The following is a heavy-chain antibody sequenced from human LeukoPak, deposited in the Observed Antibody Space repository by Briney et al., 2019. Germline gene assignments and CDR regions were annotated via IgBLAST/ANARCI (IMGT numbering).Heavy chain of an antibody. CDR2: IDSGGTT. CDR1: GFIVSSNF. D-gene: IGHD2-15*01. CDR3: ARGYCSGGSCSKATDY. J-gene: IGHJ4*02. V-gene: IGHV3-53*01. Sequence: GGSLRLSCAASGFIVSSNFMSWVRQAPGKGLEWVSIIDSGGTTYYADSVKGRFTISRDNSKNTVYLQMNSLRVEDTAVYSCARGYCSGGSCSKATDYWGQGTLVTVSS.